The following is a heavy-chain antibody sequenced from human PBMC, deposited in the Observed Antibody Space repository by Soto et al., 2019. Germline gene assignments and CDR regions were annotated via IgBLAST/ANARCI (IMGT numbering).Heavy chain of an antibody. CDR3: ARAMTTVTTIDY. J-gene: IGHJ4*02. CDR1: GGSISGYY. CDR2: MSYSGYT. V-gene: IGHV4-59*12. D-gene: IGHD4-17*01. Sequence: PSETLSLTCTVSGGSISGYYWSWIRQSPGKGLEWIGYMSYSGYTNYNPSIKRRVTISVDTSKNQFSLRLSSVTAADTAVYYCARAMTTVTTIDYWGQGTLVTVSS.